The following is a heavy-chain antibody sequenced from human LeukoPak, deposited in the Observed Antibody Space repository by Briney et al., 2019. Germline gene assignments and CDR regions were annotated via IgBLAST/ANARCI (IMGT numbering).Heavy chain of an antibody. Sequence: SETLSLTCTVSGGSISSYYWSWIRQPPGKGLEWIGYIYYSGSTNYNPSLKSRATISVDTSKNQFSLKLSSVTAADTAVYYCARVEMATNGYFDYWGQGTLVTVSS. J-gene: IGHJ4*02. D-gene: IGHD5-24*01. CDR3: ARVEMATNGYFDY. CDR2: IYYSGST. V-gene: IGHV4-59*01. CDR1: GGSISSYY.